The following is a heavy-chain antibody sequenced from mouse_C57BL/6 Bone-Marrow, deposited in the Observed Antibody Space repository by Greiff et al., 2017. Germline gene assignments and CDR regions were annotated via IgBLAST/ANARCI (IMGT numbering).Heavy chain of an antibody. CDR2: IYPRSGNT. Sequence: QVQLQQSGAELARPGASVKLSCKASGYTFTSYGISWVKQRTGQGLEWIGEIYPRSGNTYYNEKFKGKATLTADKSSSTAYMELRSLTSEDSAVYFCAKRRYGYGWFAYWGQGTLVTVSA. D-gene: IGHD2-2*01. CDR3: AKRRYGYGWFAY. V-gene: IGHV1-81*01. J-gene: IGHJ3*01. CDR1: GYTFTSYG.